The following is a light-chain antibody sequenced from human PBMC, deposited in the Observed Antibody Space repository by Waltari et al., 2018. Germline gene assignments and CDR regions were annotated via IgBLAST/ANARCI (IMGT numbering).Light chain of an antibody. CDR3: VLYVGSGIRV. J-gene: IGLJ3*02. V-gene: IGLV8-61*01. Sequence: QTVVTQEPSFSVSPGGTVPLTCGLSSGPVSSNYYPSWYQQTPGQAPRTLIHSTNTRASGVPDRFSGSILGNKAALTITGAQAEDESDYYCVLYVGSGIRVFGGGTKLTVL. CDR1: SGPVSSNYY. CDR2: STN.